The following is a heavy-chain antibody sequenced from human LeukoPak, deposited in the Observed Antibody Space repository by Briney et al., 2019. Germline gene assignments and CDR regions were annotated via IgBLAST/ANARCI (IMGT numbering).Heavy chain of an antibody. CDR1: GFTFSNYA. Sequence: PGGSLRLSCSAPGFTFSNYAMQWGRQAPGKGLEYVSAISTNGGSTYYADSVKGRFTISRDNSKNTLYLQMSSLRPEDTGVYYCVEWIRWGQGTLVTVSS. CDR3: VEWIR. D-gene: IGHD5-18*01. CDR2: ISTNGGST. V-gene: IGHV3-64D*09. J-gene: IGHJ4*02.